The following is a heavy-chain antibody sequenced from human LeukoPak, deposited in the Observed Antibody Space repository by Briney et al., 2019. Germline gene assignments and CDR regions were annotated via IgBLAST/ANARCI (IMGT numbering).Heavy chain of an antibody. CDR3: ARPYGGNAYFDY. J-gene: IGHJ4*02. Sequence: GGSLRLSCAASGFTFGSYWMSWVRQAPGKGLEWVANIKQDGSEKYYVDSVKGRFTISRDNAKNSLYLQMNSLRAEDTAVYYCARPYGGNAYFDYWGQGTLVTVSS. D-gene: IGHD4-23*01. CDR2: IKQDGSEK. V-gene: IGHV3-7*01. CDR1: GFTFGSYW.